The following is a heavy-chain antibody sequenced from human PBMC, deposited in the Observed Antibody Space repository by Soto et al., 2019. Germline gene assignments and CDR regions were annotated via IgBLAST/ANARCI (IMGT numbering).Heavy chain of an antibody. D-gene: IGHD3-10*01. V-gene: IGHV3-21*01. Sequence: EVQLVESGGGLVKPGGSLRLSCEASGFTFSSYSMNWVRQAPGKGLEWVSSISSSSSYIYYADSVKGRFTISRDNAKNSLYLQMNSLRAEDTAVYYCARAYGSGSHFDYWGQGTLVTVSS. CDR3: ARAYGSGSHFDY. CDR2: ISSSSSYI. J-gene: IGHJ4*02. CDR1: GFTFSSYS.